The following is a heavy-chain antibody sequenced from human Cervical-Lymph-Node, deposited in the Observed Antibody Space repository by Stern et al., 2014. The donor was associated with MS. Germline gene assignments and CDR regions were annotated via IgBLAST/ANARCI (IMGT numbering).Heavy chain of an antibody. J-gene: IGHJ5*02. V-gene: IGHV6-1*01. Sequence: QVQLQQSGPGLVKPSQTLSLTCAISGDNVSSNSVAWNWIRQSPSRGLEWLGRTSFRSKWYNDYTISVEGRITINPDTSKNQFSLHLHSVTPDDTAVYFCARELSVAGVGDWFDPWGQGTLVIVSS. CDR3: ARELSVAGVGDWFDP. CDR1: GDNVSSNSVA. CDR2: TSFRSKWYN. D-gene: IGHD6-19*01.